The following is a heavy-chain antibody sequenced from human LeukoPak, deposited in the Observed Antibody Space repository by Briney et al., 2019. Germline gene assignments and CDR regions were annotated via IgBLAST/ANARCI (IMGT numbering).Heavy chain of an antibody. V-gene: IGHV1-2*02. D-gene: IGHD2-2*01. CDR1: GYSFTDYY. CDR2: INPNSGEA. J-gene: IGHJ4*02. CDR3: ARLHCGTTSCYMGIYFDY. Sequence: ASVKVSCRASGYSFTDYYVHWVRQAPGQGLEWMGWINPNSGEAGYAHQFQGRVTMARDKSISTAYMEMSRLRSDDTAVYFCARLHCGTTSCYMGIYFDYWGQGTLVTVSS.